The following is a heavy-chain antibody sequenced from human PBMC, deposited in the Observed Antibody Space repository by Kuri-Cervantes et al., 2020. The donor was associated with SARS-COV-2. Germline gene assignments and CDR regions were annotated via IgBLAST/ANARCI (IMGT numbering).Heavy chain of an antibody. D-gene: IGHD6-6*01. CDR1: GFRFSDYG. CDR3: ARDWAPGVAAREFDY. J-gene: IGHJ4*02. CDR2: ISSSSTSI. Sequence: GESLKISCAASGFRFSDYGMNWVRQGPEKGLECVAYISSSSTSIYYADSVKGRFTISRDNAKNSLYLQMNSLRAEDTAVYYCARDWAPGVAAREFDYWGQGTLVTVSS. V-gene: IGHV3-21*05.